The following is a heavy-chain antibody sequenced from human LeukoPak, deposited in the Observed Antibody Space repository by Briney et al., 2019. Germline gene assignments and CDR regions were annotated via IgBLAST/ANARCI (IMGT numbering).Heavy chain of an antibody. V-gene: IGHV3-53*01. CDR2: IYSGGST. CDR3: ALRRDILTGYYT. J-gene: IGHJ5*02. Sequence: GGSLRLSCAASGFTVSSNYMSWVRQAPGKGLEWVSVIYSGGSTCYADSVKGRFTISRDNSKNTLYLQVNSLRAEDTAVYYCALRRDILTGYYTWGQGTLVTVSS. D-gene: IGHD3-9*01. CDR1: GFTVSSNY.